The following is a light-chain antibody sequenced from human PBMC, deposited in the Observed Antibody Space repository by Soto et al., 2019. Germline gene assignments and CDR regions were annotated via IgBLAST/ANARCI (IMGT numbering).Light chain of an antibody. J-gene: IGLJ2*01. Sequence: QSALTQPPSASGSPGQSVTISCTGTSGDVGGYNYVSLYQQYPGKAPKLMIYLVSRRPSGVPDRFSGSKSGNTASLTVSSLQAEDEANYYCSSYVGSNNVVFGGGTKVTAL. CDR2: LVS. V-gene: IGLV2-8*01. CDR1: SGDVGGYNY. CDR3: SSYVGSNNVV.